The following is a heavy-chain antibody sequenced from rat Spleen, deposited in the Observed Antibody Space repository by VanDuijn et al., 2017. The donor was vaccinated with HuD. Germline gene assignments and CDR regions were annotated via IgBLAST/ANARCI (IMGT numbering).Heavy chain of an antibody. J-gene: IGHJ3*01. CDR2: ISYDGSST. CDR1: GFTFNNYW. CDR3: VNTYYGYWFGY. V-gene: IGHV5-29*01. D-gene: IGHD1-9*01. Sequence: EVQLAESGGGLVQPGRSLKLSCVASGFTFNNYWMTWVRQAPTKGLEWVATISYDGSSTYYRDSVKGRFTISRDNAKSTLYLQMGSLRSEDTATYYCVNTYYGYWFGYWGQGTLVTVSS.